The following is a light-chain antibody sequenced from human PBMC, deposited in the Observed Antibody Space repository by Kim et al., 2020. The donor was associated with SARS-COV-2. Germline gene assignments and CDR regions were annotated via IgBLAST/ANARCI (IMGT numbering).Light chain of an antibody. J-gene: IGLJ2*01. Sequence: GQSFTISCSGTSSDVCGYNYVSWYQQHPGKAPKLMIYDVSKRPSGVSNRFSGSKSGNTASLTISGLQAEDEADYYCSSYTSSSTVVFGGGTQLTVL. CDR3: SSYTSSSTVV. CDR2: DVS. CDR1: SSDVCGYNY. V-gene: IGLV2-14*04.